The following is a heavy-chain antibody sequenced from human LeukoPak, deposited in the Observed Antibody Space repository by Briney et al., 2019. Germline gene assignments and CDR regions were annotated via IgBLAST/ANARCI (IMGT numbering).Heavy chain of an antibody. D-gene: IGHD3-16*01. J-gene: IGHJ6*02. CDR3: ARGPYDYYYYGMDV. Sequence: PGGSLRLSCAASGFTVSSNYMSWVRQAPGKGLEWVSVIYSGGSTYYADSVKGRFTISRDNSKNTLYLQMNSLRAEDTAVYYCARGPYDYYYYGMDVWGQGTTVTVSS. CDR1: GFTVSSNY. CDR2: IYSGGST. V-gene: IGHV3-53*01.